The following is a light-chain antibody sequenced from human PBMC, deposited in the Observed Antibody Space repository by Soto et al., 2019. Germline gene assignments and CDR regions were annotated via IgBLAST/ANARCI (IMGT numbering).Light chain of an antibody. CDR3: SSYTSSTTYV. Sequence: QSALTQPASVSGSPGQSITISCTGTNSDVGGYNYVSWYQQHPGKAPKLMMYEVNNRPSAVSNRFSRSRSGNTASLTISGLQAEDEADYYCSSYTSSTTYVFGNGTTVTVL. CDR1: NSDVGGYNY. CDR2: EVN. J-gene: IGLJ1*01. V-gene: IGLV2-14*01.